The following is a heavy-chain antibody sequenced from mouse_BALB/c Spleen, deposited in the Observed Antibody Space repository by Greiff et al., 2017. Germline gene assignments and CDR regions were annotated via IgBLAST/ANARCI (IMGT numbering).Heavy chain of an antibody. J-gene: IGHJ2*01. V-gene: IGHV1-14*01. Sequence: EVKLQESGPELVKPGASVKMSCKASGYTFTSYVMHWVKQKPGQGLEWIGYINPYNDGTKYNEKFKGKATLTSDKSSSTAYMELSSLTSEDSAVYYCATGQSTMIQVPFYWGQGTTLTVSS. D-gene: IGHD2-4*01. CDR2: INPYNDGT. CDR3: ATGQSTMIQVPFY. CDR1: GYTFTSYV.